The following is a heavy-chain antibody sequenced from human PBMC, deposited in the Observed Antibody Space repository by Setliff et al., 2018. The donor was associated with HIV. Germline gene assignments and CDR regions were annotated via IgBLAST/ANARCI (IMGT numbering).Heavy chain of an antibody. D-gene: IGHD1-20*01. V-gene: IGHV1-46*03. CDR3: AREARYQDRYYYYMDV. CDR2: INPSVGST. J-gene: IGHJ6*03. CDR1: GYTFTSYY. Sequence: ASVKVSCKASGYTFTSYYLHWVRQAPGQGLEWMGIINPSVGSTTYAQKCQGRVTMTRDTSASTVYMELSSLRSEDTAVYYCAREARYQDRYYYYMDVWGKGTTVTVSS.